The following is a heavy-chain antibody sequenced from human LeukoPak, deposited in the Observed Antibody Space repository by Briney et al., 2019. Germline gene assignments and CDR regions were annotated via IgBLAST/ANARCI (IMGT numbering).Heavy chain of an antibody. CDR2: ISSSGSNI. J-gene: IGHJ4*02. Sequence: PGGSLRLSCAASGFTFSTYAMSWVRQAPGKGLEWISYISSSGSNIYYADSVKGRLTVSRDNAKNSLYLQMDSLRAEDAAVYYCARAGAWGASGTKPGVSDLWGQGTLVTVSS. CDR1: GFTFSTYA. D-gene: IGHD3-10*01. V-gene: IGHV3-21*05. CDR3: ARAGAWGASGTKPGVSDL.